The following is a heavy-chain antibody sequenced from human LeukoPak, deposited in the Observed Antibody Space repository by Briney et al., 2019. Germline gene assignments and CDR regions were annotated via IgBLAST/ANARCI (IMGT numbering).Heavy chain of an antibody. CDR3: ARGLVAYILTGYYSDY. CDR1: GFTFSSYG. Sequence: PGTSLRLSCAASGFTFSSYGMHWVRQAPGKGLEWVAVIWYDGSNKYYADSVKGRFTISRDNSKNTLYLQMNSLRAEDTAVYYCARGLVAYILTGYYSDYWGQGTLVTVSS. J-gene: IGHJ4*02. CDR2: IWYDGSNK. D-gene: IGHD3-9*01. V-gene: IGHV3-33*08.